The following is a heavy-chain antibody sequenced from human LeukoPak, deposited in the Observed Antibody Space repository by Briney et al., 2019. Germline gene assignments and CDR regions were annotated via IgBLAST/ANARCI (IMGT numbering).Heavy chain of an antibody. Sequence: SETLSLTCTVSGDSIGSSSYYWAWIRQPPGEGLEWIGSIYYSGSTYYTPSLKSRVTISVETSKNKFSLKVSSVTAADTAVYYCARQTWIELWHFDYWGQGALVTVSS. CDR3: ARQTWIELWHFDY. V-gene: IGHV4-39*01. CDR1: GDSIGSSSYY. J-gene: IGHJ4*02. D-gene: IGHD5-18*01. CDR2: IYYSGST.